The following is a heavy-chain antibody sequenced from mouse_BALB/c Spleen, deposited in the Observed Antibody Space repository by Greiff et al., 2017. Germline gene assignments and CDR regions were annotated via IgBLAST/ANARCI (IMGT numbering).Heavy chain of an antibody. J-gene: IGHJ4*01. CDR2: IYPGNSDT. CDR3: TNYYGSGDYDGMDY. CDR1: GYTFTSYW. D-gene: IGHD1-1*01. Sequence: EVQLEQSGTVLVRPGASVKMSCKASGYTFTSYWMHWVKQRPGQGLEWIGAIYPGNSDTSYNQKFKGKAKLTAVTSTSTAYMELSSLTNEDSAVYYCTNYYGSGDYDGMDYWGQGTPVTVSA. V-gene: IGHV1-5*01.